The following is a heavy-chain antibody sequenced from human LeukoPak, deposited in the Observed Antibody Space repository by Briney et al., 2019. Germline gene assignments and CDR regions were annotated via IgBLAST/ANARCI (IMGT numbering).Heavy chain of an antibody. Sequence: SETLSLTCTVSGGSISNYYWNWIRQPPAKGLEWIGYIYYSGNTNYNPSLKSRVTISVDTSKIQFSLNLISVTAAGTAVYYCAGDSYCMDGCGQGRSVSVAS. CDR2: IYYSGNT. V-gene: IGHV4-59*08. CDR1: GGSISNYY. D-gene: IGHD3-22*01. J-gene: IGHJ6*02. CDR3: AGDSYCMDG.